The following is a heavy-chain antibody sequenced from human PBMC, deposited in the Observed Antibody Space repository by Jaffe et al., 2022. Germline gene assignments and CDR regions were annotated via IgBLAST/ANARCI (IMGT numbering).Heavy chain of an antibody. CDR3: ARDGPGAVVVVAARGGGYYYYMDV. V-gene: IGHV4-4*02. J-gene: IGHJ6*03. CDR1: GGSISSSNW. Sequence: QVQLQESGPGLVKPSGTLSLTCAVSGGSISSSNWWSWVRQPPGKGLEWIGEIYHSGSTNYNPSLKSRVTISVDKSKNQFSLKLSSVTAADTAVYYCARDGPGAVVVVAARGGGYYYYMDVWGKGTTVTVSS. D-gene: IGHD2-15*01. CDR2: IYHSGST.